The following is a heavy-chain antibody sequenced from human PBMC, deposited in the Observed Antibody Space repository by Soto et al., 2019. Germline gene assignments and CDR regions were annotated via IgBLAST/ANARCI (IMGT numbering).Heavy chain of an antibody. V-gene: IGHV1-69*13. Sequence: SVKVSCKASGGTFSSYAIRWVRQAPGQGLEWMGGIIPIFGTANYAQKFQGRVTITADESTTTAYMELSSLRSEDTAVYYCATSETLYSYGYANYYYYGMHVWGQGTTVTVSS. CDR3: ATSETLYSYGYANYYYYGMHV. D-gene: IGHD5-18*01. CDR1: GGTFSSYA. CDR2: IIPIFGTA. J-gene: IGHJ6*02.